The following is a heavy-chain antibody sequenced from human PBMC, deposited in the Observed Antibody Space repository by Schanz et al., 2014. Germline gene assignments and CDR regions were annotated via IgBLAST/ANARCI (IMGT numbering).Heavy chain of an antibody. Sequence: VQLVESGGGLVKPGGSLRLSCAASGLTFSDHYMDWVRQAPGKGLEWVSRMIGSGSSVFYADSVKGRFTISRDNLKNTVYLQMNSLRAGDTAVYYCAKDGRLPYYGTGSDFDYWGQGTLVAVSS. CDR2: MIGSGSSV. CDR1: GLTFSDHY. CDR3: AKDGRLPYYGTGSDFDY. J-gene: IGHJ4*02. D-gene: IGHD3-22*01. V-gene: IGHV3-23*04.